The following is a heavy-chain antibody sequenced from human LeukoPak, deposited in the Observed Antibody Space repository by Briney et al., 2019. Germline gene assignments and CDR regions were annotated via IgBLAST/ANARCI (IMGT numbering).Heavy chain of an antibody. CDR3: ARPAADCGGDCYWAFDY. Sequence: QPGGSLRLSCAASGFTFSTYPMNWVRQAPGKGLEWVSYISSRSSTIYYADSVKGRFTISRDNAKNSLYLQTNSLRAEDTAVYYCARPAADCGGDCYWAFDYWGQGTLVTVSS. J-gene: IGHJ4*02. CDR2: ISSRSSTI. D-gene: IGHD2-21*01. V-gene: IGHV3-48*01. CDR1: GFTFSTYP.